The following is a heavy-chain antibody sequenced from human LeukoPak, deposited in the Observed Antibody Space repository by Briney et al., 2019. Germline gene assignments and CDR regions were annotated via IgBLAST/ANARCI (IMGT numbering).Heavy chain of an antibody. Sequence: PSETLSLTCAVYGGSFRGYYWSWIRQPPGKGLEWIGEINHSGSTNYNPPLKSRVTISVDTSKNQFSLKLSSVTAADTAVYYCARGPIYDYVWGSFHGRSFDYWGQGTLVTVSS. CDR3: ARGPIYDYVWGSFHGRSFDY. V-gene: IGHV4-34*01. D-gene: IGHD3-16*01. CDR2: INHSGST. J-gene: IGHJ4*02. CDR1: GGSFRGYY.